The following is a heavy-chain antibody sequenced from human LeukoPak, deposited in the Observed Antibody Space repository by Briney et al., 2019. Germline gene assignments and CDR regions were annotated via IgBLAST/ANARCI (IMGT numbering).Heavy chain of an antibody. V-gene: IGHV3-21*01. J-gene: IGHJ4*02. CDR1: GFTFSSYS. Sequence: PGGSLRLSCAASGFTFSSYSMNWVRQAPRKGLEWVSSISSSSSYIYYADSVKGRFTISRDNAKNSLYLQMNSLRAEDTAVYYCARVLYGSGSYDLDYWGQGTLVTVSS. CDR2: ISSSSSYI. D-gene: IGHD3-10*01. CDR3: ARVLYGSGSYDLDY.